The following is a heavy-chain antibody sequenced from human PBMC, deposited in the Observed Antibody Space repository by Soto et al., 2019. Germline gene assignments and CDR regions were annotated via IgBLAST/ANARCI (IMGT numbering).Heavy chain of an antibody. CDR2: IYSGGST. Sequence: EVQLVESGGGLIQPGGSLRLSCAASGFTVSSNYMSWVRQAPGKGLEWVSVIYSGGSTYYADSVKGRFTISRDNSKNTLYLQMNSLRAEDTAVYYCARDTGLARNYYYYYGMDVWGQGTTVTVSS. D-gene: IGHD4-17*01. J-gene: IGHJ6*02. CDR1: GFTVSSNY. CDR3: ARDTGLARNYYYYYGMDV. V-gene: IGHV3-53*01.